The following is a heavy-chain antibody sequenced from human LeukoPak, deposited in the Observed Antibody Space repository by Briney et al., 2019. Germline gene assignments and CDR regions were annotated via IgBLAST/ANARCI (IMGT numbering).Heavy chain of an antibody. D-gene: IGHD5-24*01. CDR3: ARLERWPPYYFDY. V-gene: IGHV4-59*08. CDR2: TYYGGTS. J-gene: IGHJ4*02. CDR1: GDSVESDY. Sequence: PSETLSLTCTVSGDSVESDYWSWIRQSPGKGLEWIGYTYYGGTSNYNPSLKSRVTISVDTSKNQFSLKLSSVTAADTAVYYCARLERWPPYYFDYWGQGTLVTVSS.